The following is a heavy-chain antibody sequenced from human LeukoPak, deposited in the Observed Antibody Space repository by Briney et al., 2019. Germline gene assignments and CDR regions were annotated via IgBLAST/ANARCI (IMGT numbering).Heavy chain of an antibody. CDR2: INHSGST. V-gene: IGHV4-34*01. Sequence: SETLSLTCAVYGGSFSGYYWSWIRQPPGKGLEWIGEINHSGSTNYNPSLKSRVTISVDTSKNQFSLKLSSVTAADTAVYYCARDWGYGDYNWFDPWGQGTLVTVSS. CDR3: ARDWGYGDYNWFDP. J-gene: IGHJ5*02. CDR1: GGSFSGYY. D-gene: IGHD4-17*01.